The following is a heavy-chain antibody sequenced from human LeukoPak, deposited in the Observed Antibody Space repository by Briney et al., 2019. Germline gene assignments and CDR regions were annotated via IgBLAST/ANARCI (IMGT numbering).Heavy chain of an antibody. CDR1: GYSFTSYW. CDR3: ARQVLGESGYSYGAVDY. V-gene: IGHV5-51*01. J-gene: IGHJ4*02. CDR2: IYPGDSDT. D-gene: IGHD5-18*01. Sequence: GESLKISCKGSGYSFTSYWIGWVREMPGKGLEWMGIIYPGDSDTRYSPSFQGQVTISADKSISTAYLQWSSLKASDTAMYYCARQVLGESGYSYGAVDYWGQGTLVTVSS.